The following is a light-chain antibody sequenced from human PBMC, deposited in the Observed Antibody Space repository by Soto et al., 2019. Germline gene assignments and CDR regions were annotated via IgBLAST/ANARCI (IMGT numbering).Light chain of an antibody. J-gene: IGKJ2*01. Sequence: DIQMTQSPSSLSASVGDRVTITCRASQSIGKYLIWYQQKPGKAPTLLIYGASSWHSGVPSRFSGGGSGTDFTLTISSLQPEDFATYYCQQGHSAPRTFGQGTKLEIK. CDR3: QQGHSAPRT. V-gene: IGKV1-39*01. CDR1: QSIGKY. CDR2: GAS.